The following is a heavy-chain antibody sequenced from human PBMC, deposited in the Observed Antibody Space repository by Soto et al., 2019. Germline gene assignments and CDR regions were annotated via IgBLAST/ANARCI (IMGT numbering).Heavy chain of an antibody. V-gene: IGHV1-69*02. Sequence: SVKVSCKASGGTFSTYTITWVRQAPGQGLEWMGRIIPIIGIINYAQKFQGRVTISADKFTGTAYMELTGLRSDDTAVYYCARHDCISTSCYYYYYYSMDVWGQGTTVTVSS. J-gene: IGHJ6*02. CDR3: ARHDCISTSCYYYYYYSMDV. D-gene: IGHD2-2*01. CDR1: GGTFSTYT. CDR2: IIPIIGII.